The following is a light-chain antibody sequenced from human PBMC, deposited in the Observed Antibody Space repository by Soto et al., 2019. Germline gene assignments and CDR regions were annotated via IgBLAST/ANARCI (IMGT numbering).Light chain of an antibody. Sequence: QSVLNQPPSASGTPGQRVTISCSGSSSNIGRNYVYWYQQLPGTAPKLLISRDNQRPSGVPDRFSGSKSGTSASLAISGLRSDDEADYSCAAWDASLSAWVFGGGTKLTVL. CDR3: AAWDASLSAWV. CDR1: SSNIGRNY. J-gene: IGLJ3*02. CDR2: RDN. V-gene: IGLV1-47*01.